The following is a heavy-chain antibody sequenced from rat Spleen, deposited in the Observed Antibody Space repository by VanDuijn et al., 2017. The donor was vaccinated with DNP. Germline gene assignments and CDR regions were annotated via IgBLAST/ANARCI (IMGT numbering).Heavy chain of an antibody. CDR3: TTGLNWFGY. CDR1: GFTFNDHY. J-gene: IGHJ3*01. Sequence: VQVVESGGGLVQTGRSLKLSCEASGFTFNDHYMAWVRQIPTKVLEWVTSISFDGGNTYYRDSVKGRFTVSRDNTKSSLYMQMDSLRSEDTATYYGTTGLNWFGYWGQGTLVTVSS. V-gene: IGHV5-20*01. CDR2: ISFDGGNT.